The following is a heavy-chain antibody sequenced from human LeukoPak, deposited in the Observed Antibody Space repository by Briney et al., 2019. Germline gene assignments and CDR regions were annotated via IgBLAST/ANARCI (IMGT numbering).Heavy chain of an antibody. CDR3: ARGYCSGGSCYFDY. J-gene: IGHJ4*02. CDR1: GFTFSNYE. V-gene: IGHV3-48*03. Sequence: GGSLRLSCAASGFTFSNYEMNWVHQAPGKGLEWVSYISSSGSTTYYADSVKGRFTISRDNAKNSLYLQMNSLRAEDTAVYYCARGYCSGGSCYFDYWGQGTLVTVSS. D-gene: IGHD2-15*01. CDR2: ISSSGSTT.